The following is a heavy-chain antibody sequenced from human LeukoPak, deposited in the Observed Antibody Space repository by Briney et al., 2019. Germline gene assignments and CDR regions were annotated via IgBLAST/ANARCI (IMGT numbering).Heavy chain of an antibody. CDR3: ARALPGCGSTNCYGLDY. Sequence: EASVKVSCKASGGTFSSYAISWVRQAPGQGLEWMGWINTNTGNPTYGQGFTGRFVFSLDTSVNTAYLQISSLKADDTAMYYCARALPGCGSTNCYGLDYWGQGTLVTVSS. CDR2: INTNTGNP. CDR1: GGTFSSYA. D-gene: IGHD2-2*01. V-gene: IGHV7-4-1*02. J-gene: IGHJ4*02.